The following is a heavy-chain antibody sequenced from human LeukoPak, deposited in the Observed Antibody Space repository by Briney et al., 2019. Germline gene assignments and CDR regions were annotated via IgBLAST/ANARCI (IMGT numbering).Heavy chain of an antibody. CDR2: ISYDGSNK. V-gene: IGHV3-30*19. D-gene: IGHD6-19*01. CDR1: GFTFSIYG. J-gene: IGHJ4*02. Sequence: PGGSLRLSCAASGFTFSIYGMHWVRQAPGKGLEWVAAISYDGSNKNYADSVKGRFTISRDNSKNTLYLQMNSLRAEDTAVYYCARGVRIAVAGYIDYWGQGTLVTVSS. CDR3: ARGVRIAVAGYIDY.